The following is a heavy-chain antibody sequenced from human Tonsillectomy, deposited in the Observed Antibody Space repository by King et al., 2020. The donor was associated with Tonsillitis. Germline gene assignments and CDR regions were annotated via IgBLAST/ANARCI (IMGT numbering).Heavy chain of an antibody. V-gene: IGHV1-58*01. Sequence: RQLVQSGPEVKKPGTSVKVSCKASGFTFTSSAVQWVRQARGQRLEWIGWIVVGSGNTNYAQKFQERVTITRDMSTSTAYMELSSLRSEDTAVYYCAAGTYYYDSSGYTTSYYYGMDVWGQGTTVTVSS. D-gene: IGHD3-22*01. J-gene: IGHJ6*02. CDR1: GFTFTSSA. CDR2: IVVGSGNT. CDR3: AAGTYYYDSSGYTTSYYYGMDV.